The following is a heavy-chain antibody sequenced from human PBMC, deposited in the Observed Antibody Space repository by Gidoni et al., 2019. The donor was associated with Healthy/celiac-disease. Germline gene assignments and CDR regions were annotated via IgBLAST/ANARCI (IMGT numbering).Heavy chain of an antibody. J-gene: IGHJ4*02. D-gene: IGHD1-26*01. CDR3: ARDLSLGGSYDLDY. CDR2: INPNSGGT. V-gene: IGHV1-2*04. CDR1: GYTFTGYY. Sequence: QVQLVQSGAEVKKPVASVKVSCKASGYTFTGYYMHCVRQAPGQGLEWMGLINPNSGGTNYAQKFQGWVTMTRDTSISTAYMERSRLRSDDTAVYYCARDLSLGGSYDLDYWGQGTLVTVSS.